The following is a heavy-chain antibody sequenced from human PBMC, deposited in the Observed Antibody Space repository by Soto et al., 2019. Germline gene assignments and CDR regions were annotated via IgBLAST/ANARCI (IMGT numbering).Heavy chain of an antibody. CDR1: GGSFSGYY. CDR2: INPDGAT. J-gene: IGHJ6*02. CDR3: ARDSTAPPNYFYYGMDV. V-gene: IGHV4-34*01. Sequence: QVQLQQWGAGLLKPSETLSLTCAVYGGSFSGYYWDWIRQPPGKGLEWIGEINPDGATNYTPSLRGRVTISIDTSRNQFSLKLSSVTAADTAVYYCARDSTAPPNYFYYGMDVWGQGTTVTVSS. D-gene: IGHD2-2*01.